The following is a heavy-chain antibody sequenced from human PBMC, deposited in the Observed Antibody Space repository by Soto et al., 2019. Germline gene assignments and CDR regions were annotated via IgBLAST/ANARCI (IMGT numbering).Heavy chain of an antibody. Sequence: SETLSLTCTVSGASISGFYWSWIRKSAGKGLEWIGRIYATGTTDYNPSPKSRVMMSVDTSKKQFSLKLRSVTAADTAVYYCVRDGTKTLRDWFDPWGQGISVTVSS. CDR2: IYATGTT. CDR1: GASISGFY. V-gene: IGHV4-4*07. J-gene: IGHJ5*02. D-gene: IGHD1-1*01. CDR3: VRDGTKTLRDWFDP.